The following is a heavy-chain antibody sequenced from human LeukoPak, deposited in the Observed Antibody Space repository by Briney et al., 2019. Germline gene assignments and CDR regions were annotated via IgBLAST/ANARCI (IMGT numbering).Heavy chain of an antibody. CDR1: GGSISSYY. V-gene: IGHV4-59*08. D-gene: IGHD6-19*01. Sequence: SETLSLTCTVSGGSISSYYWSWIRQPAGKGLEWIGYIYYSGSTNYNPSLKSRVTISVDTSKNQFSLKLSSVTAADTAVYYCARYSGWTYSYYYYGMDVWGQGTTVTVSS. CDR3: ARYSGWTYSYYYYGMDV. CDR2: IYYSGST. J-gene: IGHJ6*02.